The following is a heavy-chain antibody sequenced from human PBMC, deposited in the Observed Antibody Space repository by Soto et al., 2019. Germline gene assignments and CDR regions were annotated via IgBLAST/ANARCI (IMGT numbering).Heavy chain of an antibody. D-gene: IGHD4-17*01. CDR2: VHYSGTT. Sequence: QLQLQESGPRLVKSSETLSLTCTVSGGSISSYYWRWIRQSPGRGLEWIGYVHYSGTTNYNPSLKSRVAMSLASSKRQFSLTLNSVTAADTAVYYCARGTALIYGDYPGAGYFAFWGQGIQVTVSS. J-gene: IGHJ4*02. CDR1: GGSISSYY. V-gene: IGHV4-59*01. CDR3: ARGTALIYGDYPGAGYFAF.